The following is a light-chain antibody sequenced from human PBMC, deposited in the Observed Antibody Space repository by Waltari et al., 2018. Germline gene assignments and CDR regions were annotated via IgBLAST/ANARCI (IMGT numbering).Light chain of an antibody. Sequence: DIVMTQSPDSLAVSLGERATINCKSSQSVLYNSNNKNYLAWYQQKPGQPPKLLIYWASTRQSGVPDRFSGGGSGTDFTLTISSLQAEDVAVYYCQQYYSTPRTFGQRTKVEIK. CDR2: WAS. V-gene: IGKV4-1*01. J-gene: IGKJ1*01. CDR1: QSVLYNSNNKNY. CDR3: QQYYSTPRT.